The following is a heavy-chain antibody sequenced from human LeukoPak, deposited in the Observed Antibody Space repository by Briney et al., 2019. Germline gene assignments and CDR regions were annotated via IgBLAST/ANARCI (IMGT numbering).Heavy chain of an antibody. Sequence: GGSLRLSCAASGFTFSNCGMHWVRQAPGKGLEWVAVIWYDGSNKYYADSVKGRFTISRDNSKDTVYLQMNSLRAEDTAVYYCARDLGESYFDYWGQGTLVTVSS. CDR1: GFTFSNCG. CDR2: IWYDGSNK. J-gene: IGHJ4*02. CDR3: ARDLGESYFDY. V-gene: IGHV3-33*01.